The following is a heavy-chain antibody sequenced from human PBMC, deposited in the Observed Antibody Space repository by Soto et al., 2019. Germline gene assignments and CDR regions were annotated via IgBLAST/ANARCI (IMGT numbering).Heavy chain of an antibody. CDR3: AHTLFWIYDSRANTFDP. CDR2: IYWADDK. D-gene: IGHD3-22*01. Sequence: QITLKESGPTLVKPTQTLTLTCTFSGCSLSTSGVGVGWIRQPPGQALEWLALIYWADDKRYRPSLKSRLTLATLVSKHRVVLTMTSLDPVDTATSCCAHTLFWIYDSRANTFDPRGEGTLGTVSS. J-gene: IGHJ5*02. CDR1: GCSLSTSGVG. V-gene: IGHV2-5*02.